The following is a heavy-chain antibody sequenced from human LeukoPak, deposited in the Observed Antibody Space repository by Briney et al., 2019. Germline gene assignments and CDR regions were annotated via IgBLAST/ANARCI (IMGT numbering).Heavy chain of an antibody. V-gene: IGHV4-4*07. CDR3: ARAIAGAYFDY. CDR2: FHASGSI. J-gene: IGHJ4*02. Sequence: SEALSLTCSASGGSISNYYWSWIRQPAGKGLEWIGSFHASGSINYRPSLKSRVTMSVDTSKNQFSLKLSSVTAADPAVYYCARAIAGAYFDYWGQGTLVTVSS. CDR1: GGSISNYY. D-gene: IGHD6-13*01.